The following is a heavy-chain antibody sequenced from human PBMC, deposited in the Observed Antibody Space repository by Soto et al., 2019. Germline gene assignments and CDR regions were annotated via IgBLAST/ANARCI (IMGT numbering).Heavy chain of an antibody. D-gene: IGHD3-22*01. CDR3: ARDRLYDSSGDGYYYGMDV. CDR1: GFTFSSYG. CDR2: IWYDGSNK. J-gene: IGHJ6*02. Sequence: GGSLRLSCPASGFTFSSYGMHWVRQAPGKGLEWVAVIWYDGSNKYYADSVKGRFTISRDNSKNTLYLQMNSLRAEDTAVYYCARDRLYDSSGDGYYYGMDVWGQGTTVTVSS. V-gene: IGHV3-33*01.